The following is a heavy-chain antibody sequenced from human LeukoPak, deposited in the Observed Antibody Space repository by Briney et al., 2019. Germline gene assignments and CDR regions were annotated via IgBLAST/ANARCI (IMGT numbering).Heavy chain of an antibody. CDR2: IYPGDSDT. D-gene: IGHD2-2*01. CDR1: GYSFTSYW. CDR3: ARIKYCSSTSCYGSEQNWFDP. V-gene: IGHV5-51*01. J-gene: IGHJ5*02. Sequence: GESLKISXKGSGYSFTSYWIGWVRQMPGKGLEWMGIIYPGDSDTRYSPSFQGQVTISADKSISTAYLQWSSLKASDTAMYYCARIKYCSSTSCYGSEQNWFDPWGQRTLVTVSS.